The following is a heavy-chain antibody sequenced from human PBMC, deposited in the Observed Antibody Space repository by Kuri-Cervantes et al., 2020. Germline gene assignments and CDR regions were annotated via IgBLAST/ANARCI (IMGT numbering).Heavy chain of an antibody. CDR1: GFTFSSYG. V-gene: IGHV3-33*01. CDR2: IWYDGSNK. J-gene: IGHJ2*01. Sequence: GGSLRLSCAASGFTFSSYGMHWVRQAPGKGLEWVAVIWYDGSNKYYADSVKGRFTISRDNSKNTLYLQMNSLRAEDTAVYYCARDRAVYRNWYFDLWGRGTLVTVSS. CDR3: ARDRAVYRNWYFDL. D-gene: IGHD5/OR15-5a*01.